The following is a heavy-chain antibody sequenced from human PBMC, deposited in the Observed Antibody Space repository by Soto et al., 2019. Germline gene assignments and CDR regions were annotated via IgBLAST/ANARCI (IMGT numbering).Heavy chain of an antibody. CDR3: ARVHKEGRVTVPAAHYDH. CDR1: GGSLSSFY. D-gene: IGHD2-2*01. CDR2: IYHSGTT. J-gene: IGHJ4*01. V-gene: IGHV4-59*01. Sequence: LPETLSLTCTVSGGSLSSFYWGWIRRPPGKGLEWIGYIYHSGTTRYNSSLKSRVTMSVDSSKNEFSLKVTSVTAADTATYYCARVHKEGRVTVPAAHYDHWGHGTLVTVSS.